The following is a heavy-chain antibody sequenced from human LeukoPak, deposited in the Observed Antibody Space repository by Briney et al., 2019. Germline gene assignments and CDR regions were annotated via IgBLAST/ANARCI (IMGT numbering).Heavy chain of an antibody. Sequence: ASVKVSCKASGYTFTSYGISWVRQAPGQGLEWMGWISAYNGNTNYAQKLQGRVTMTTDTSTSTAYMELRSLRSGDTAVYYCARATITYYYDSSGYCDYWGQGTLVTVSS. V-gene: IGHV1-18*01. J-gene: IGHJ4*02. CDR3: ARATITYYYDSSGYCDY. CDR1: GYTFTSYG. D-gene: IGHD3-22*01. CDR2: ISAYNGNT.